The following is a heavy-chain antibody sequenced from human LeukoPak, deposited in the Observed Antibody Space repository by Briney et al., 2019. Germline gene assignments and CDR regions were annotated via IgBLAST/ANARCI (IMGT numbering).Heavy chain of an antibody. J-gene: IGHJ4*02. V-gene: IGHV1-18*01. CDR2: ISAYNGIT. D-gene: IGHD6-13*01. Sequence: ASVRVSCKASGHTFTSYGISWVRQAPGQGLEWMGWISAYNGITNYAQKLQGRVTMTTDTSTSTAYMELRSLRSDDTAVYYCARQYYSSSWYYFDYWGQGTLVTVSS. CDR3: ARQYYSSSWYYFDY. CDR1: GHTFTSYG.